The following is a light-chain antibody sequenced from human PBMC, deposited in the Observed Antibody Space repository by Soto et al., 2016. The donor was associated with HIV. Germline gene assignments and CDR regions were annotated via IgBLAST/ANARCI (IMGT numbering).Light chain of an antibody. CDR2: ATP. CDR3: LQDVAYPLS. CDR1: QHIGDD. Sequence: IHMTQSPSSLSASVGDRVTITCRASQHIGDDLGWYQHKPGKAPKLLIYATPHLQSGVPSRFSGSASGTEFTLTINTLQPEDFATYYCLQDVAYPLSFGGGTRVDIK. V-gene: IGKV1-6*01. J-gene: IGKJ4*01.